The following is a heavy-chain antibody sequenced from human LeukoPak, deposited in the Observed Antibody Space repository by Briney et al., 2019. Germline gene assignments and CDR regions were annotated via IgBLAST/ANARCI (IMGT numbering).Heavy chain of an antibody. Sequence: PSETLSLTCTVSGGSISSYYWSWIRQPPGKGRGWIGYIYYSGSTNYNPSLKSRVTISVDTSKNKFSMKLSSVTAADTAVYYCAATYYYGSGSYNAFDIWGQGTIVTVSS. CDR1: GGSISSYY. CDR3: AATYYYGSGSYNAFDI. CDR2: IYYSGST. D-gene: IGHD3-10*01. V-gene: IGHV4-59*01. J-gene: IGHJ3*02.